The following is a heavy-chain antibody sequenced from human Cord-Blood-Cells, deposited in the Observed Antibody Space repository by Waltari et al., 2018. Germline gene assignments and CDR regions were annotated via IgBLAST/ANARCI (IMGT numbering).Heavy chain of an antibody. Sequence: VQLVESGVGVVQPGRSLSLSCAAAGFTFSSYGMHWVRQAPGKGLEWVAAIWYDGSNKYYADSVKGRFTISRDNSKNTLYLQMNSLRAEDTAVYYCARDRWITMVRGVINPHYYYYYMDVWGKGTTVTVSS. CDR2: IWYDGSNK. CDR3: ARDRWITMVRGVINPHYYYYYMDV. D-gene: IGHD3-10*01. V-gene: IGHV3-33*01. J-gene: IGHJ6*03. CDR1: GFTFSSYG.